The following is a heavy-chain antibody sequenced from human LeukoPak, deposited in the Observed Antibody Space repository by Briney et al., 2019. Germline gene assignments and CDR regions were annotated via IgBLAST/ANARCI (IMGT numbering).Heavy chain of an antibody. CDR1: GFTFSSYA. D-gene: IGHD4-17*01. Sequence: GGSLRLSCAASGFTFSSYAMSWVRQAPGKGLEWVSAISGSGGSTYYADSVKGRFTISRDNAKNSLYLQMNSLRAEDTAVYYCARDRVYGDYSMWFDPWGQGTLVTVSS. CDR3: ARDRVYGDYSMWFDP. CDR2: ISGSGGST. J-gene: IGHJ5*02. V-gene: IGHV3-23*01.